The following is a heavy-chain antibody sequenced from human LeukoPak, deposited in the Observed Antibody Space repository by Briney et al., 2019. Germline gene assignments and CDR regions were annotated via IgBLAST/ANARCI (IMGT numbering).Heavy chain of an antibody. CDR3: ARGGSGYDLYYFDY. V-gene: IGHV1-69*04. CDR1: GGTFSSYA. J-gene: IGHJ4*02. D-gene: IGHD5-12*01. CDR2: IIPILGIA. Sequence: SVKVSCKASGGTFSSYAISWVRQAPGQGLEWMGRIIPILGIANYAQKFQGRVTITADKSTSTAYMELSSLRSEDTAVYYCARGGSGYDLYYFDYWGQGTLVTVSS.